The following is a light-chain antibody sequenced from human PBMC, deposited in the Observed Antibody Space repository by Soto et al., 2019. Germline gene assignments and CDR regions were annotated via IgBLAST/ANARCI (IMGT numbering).Light chain of an antibody. CDR3: SSFTSDRIYV. V-gene: IGLV2-14*03. CDR2: GVT. CDR1: HNDIGTYDY. Sequence: QSALTQPTSVSGSPGQSITISCTGTHNDIGTYDYVSWYQQHPGRAPRLLIYGVTTRPSGISDRFSASKSGLTASLTISGLQPEDEADYYCSSFTSDRIYVFGPGTKLTVL. J-gene: IGLJ1*01.